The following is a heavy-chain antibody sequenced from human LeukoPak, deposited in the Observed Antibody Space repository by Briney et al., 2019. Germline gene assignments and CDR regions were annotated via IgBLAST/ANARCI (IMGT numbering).Heavy chain of an antibody. CDR2: ISGSGGST. D-gene: IGHD1/OR15-1a*01. CDR3: ARDRPRTGIDY. Sequence: GGSLRLSCAASGFTFSSYGMSWVRQAPGKGLEWVSSISGSGGSTYYGDSVKGRFTISRDNSKNTLYLQMNSLRAEDTAVYYCARDRPRTGIDYWGQGTLVTVSS. J-gene: IGHJ4*02. V-gene: IGHV3-23*01. CDR1: GFTFSSYG.